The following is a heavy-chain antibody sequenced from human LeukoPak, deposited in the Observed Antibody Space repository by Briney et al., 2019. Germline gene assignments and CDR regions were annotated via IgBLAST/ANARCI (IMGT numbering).Heavy chain of an antibody. Sequence: GASVKVSCKASGYTFTSYDINWVRQAPGQGLEWMGIINPSGGSTSYAQKFQGRVTMTEDTSTDTAYMELSSLRSEDTAVYYCATDRGFGGESQWLESYWGQGTLVTVSS. CDR2: INPSGGST. V-gene: IGHV1-46*01. J-gene: IGHJ4*02. CDR3: ATDRGFGGESQWLESY. CDR1: GYTFTSYD. D-gene: IGHD6-19*01.